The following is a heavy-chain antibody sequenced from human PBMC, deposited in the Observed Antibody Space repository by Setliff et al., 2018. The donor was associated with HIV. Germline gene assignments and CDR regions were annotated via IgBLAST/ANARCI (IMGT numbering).Heavy chain of an antibody. CDR2: IGSSGSHI. J-gene: IGHJ4*02. V-gene: IGHV3-21*01. CDR3: AREGLYSYGPGYYFDY. D-gene: IGHD5-18*01. Sequence: GGSLRLSCVASGFTFSSYSMNWVRQAPGKGLEWVSSIGSSGSHISYADSVKGRFTISRDNSKNTLYVQMNSLRAEDTAVYYCAREGLYSYGPGYYFDYWGQGTLVTVSS. CDR1: GFTFSSYS.